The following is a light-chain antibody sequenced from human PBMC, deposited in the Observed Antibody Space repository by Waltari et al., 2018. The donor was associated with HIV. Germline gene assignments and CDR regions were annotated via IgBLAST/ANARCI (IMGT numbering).Light chain of an antibody. Sequence: DINMTQSPSSLSASVGDRVTISCRTSQNVINYLTWYHQRPGKAPTLLIFGASTVQDGVSSRFSGSGSGTDFTLSIAGLQPEDIGTYYCQQTFSPPRTFGPGT. V-gene: IGKV1-39*01. CDR2: GAS. J-gene: IGKJ3*01. CDR1: QNVINY. CDR3: QQTFSPPRT.